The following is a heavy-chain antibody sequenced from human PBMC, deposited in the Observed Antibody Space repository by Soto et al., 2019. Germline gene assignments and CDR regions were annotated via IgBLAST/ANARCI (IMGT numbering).Heavy chain of an antibody. CDR3: ARDRTPVTTDLDGMDV. V-gene: IGHV3-30-3*01. CDR1: GFTFGSYA. Sequence: QVQLVESGGGVVQPGKSLRLSCAASGFTFGSYAMHWVRQAPGKGLEWVAVISYDGSNKYYADSVKGRFTISRDNSKNTLYLQMNSLRAEDTAVYYCARDRTPVTTDLDGMDVWGQGTTVTVSS. D-gene: IGHD4-17*01. CDR2: ISYDGSNK. J-gene: IGHJ6*02.